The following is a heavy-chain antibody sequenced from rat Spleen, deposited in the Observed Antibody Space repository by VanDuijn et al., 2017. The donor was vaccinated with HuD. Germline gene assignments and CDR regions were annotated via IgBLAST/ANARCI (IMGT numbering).Heavy chain of an antibody. D-gene: IGHD1-9*01. Sequence: EVQLVESGGGLVQPGRSLKLSCAASGFTFSSFPMAWVRQAPTRGLEWVATITTSGANTYFRDSVKGRFTISRDNTKSTLYLQMNSLRSEDTATYYCARRHYGYTDYFDYWGQGVMVTVSS. CDR1: GFTFSSFP. CDR3: ARRHYGYTDYFDY. V-gene: IGHV5-46*01. J-gene: IGHJ2*01. CDR2: ITTSGANT.